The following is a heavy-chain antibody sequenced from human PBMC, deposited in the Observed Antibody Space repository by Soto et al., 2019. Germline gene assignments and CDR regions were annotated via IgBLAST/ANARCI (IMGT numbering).Heavy chain of an antibody. J-gene: IGHJ4*02. Sequence: SETLSLTCSVSGGSINSGYYYWSWIRQSPGKGLEWIGYIYYSGSTYYNPSLKSRSTISIDTSKNQFFLDVDSVTAADTAVYYCARLSTGYAAFDYWGQGTLVTVSS. D-gene: IGHD2-2*01. V-gene: IGHV4-30-4*01. CDR1: GGSINSGYYY. CDR3: ARLSTGYAAFDY. CDR2: IYYSGST.